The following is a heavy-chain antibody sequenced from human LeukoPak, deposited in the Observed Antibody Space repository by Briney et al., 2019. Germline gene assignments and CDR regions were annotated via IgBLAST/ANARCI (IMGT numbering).Heavy chain of an antibody. CDR1: GYTFTGYY. Sequence: GASVKVSCEASGYTFTGYYMHWVRQAPGQGLEWMGWINPNSGGTNYAQKFQGRVTMTRDTSISTAYMELSRLRSDDTAVYYCARENIAAAGTRGDYWGQGTLVTVSS. D-gene: IGHD6-13*01. CDR3: ARENIAAAGTRGDY. CDR2: INPNSGGT. J-gene: IGHJ4*02. V-gene: IGHV1-2*02.